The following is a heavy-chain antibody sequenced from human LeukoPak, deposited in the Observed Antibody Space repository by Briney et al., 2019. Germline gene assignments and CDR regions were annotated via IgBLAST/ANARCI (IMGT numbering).Heavy chain of an antibody. CDR2: ISDGGDST. Sequence: GGSLRLSCAASGFPFSTYAMSWVRQAPGMRLEWVSSISDGGDSTHYADSVEGRFTISRDNSKNTLYLQMNSLRAEDTALYYCVKFFLPYLAGGTASRWGQGTLVNVSS. CDR3: VKFFLPYLAGGTASR. D-gene: IGHD2-8*02. CDR1: GFPFSTYA. J-gene: IGHJ4*02. V-gene: IGHV3-23*01.